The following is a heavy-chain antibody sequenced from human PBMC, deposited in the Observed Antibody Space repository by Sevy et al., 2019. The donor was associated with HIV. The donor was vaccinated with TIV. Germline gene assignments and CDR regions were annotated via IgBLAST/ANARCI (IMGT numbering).Heavy chain of an antibody. CDR1: GFTFSSYG. D-gene: IGHD5-18*01. CDR2: ISSSSSTI. Sequence: GGSLRLSCAASGFTFSSYGMNWVRQAPGKGLEWVSYISSSSSTIYYADSVKGRFTISRDNAKNSLYLQMNSLRAEDTAVYYCARDSGYSSNWFDPWGQGTLVTVSS. V-gene: IGHV3-48*01. J-gene: IGHJ5*02. CDR3: ARDSGYSSNWFDP.